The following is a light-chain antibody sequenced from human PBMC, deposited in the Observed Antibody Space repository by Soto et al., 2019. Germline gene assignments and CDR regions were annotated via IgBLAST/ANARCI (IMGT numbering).Light chain of an antibody. J-gene: IGKJ1*01. CDR2: DAS. Sequence: ESVWTQSPATLSLSPGERATLSCRASQSVSSYLAWYQQKPGQAPRLLIYDASNRATGIPARFSGSGSGTDFTLTISSLEPEDFAVYYCQQRSNWPRTFGQGTKVEIK. CDR3: QQRSNWPRT. V-gene: IGKV3-11*01. CDR1: QSVSSY.